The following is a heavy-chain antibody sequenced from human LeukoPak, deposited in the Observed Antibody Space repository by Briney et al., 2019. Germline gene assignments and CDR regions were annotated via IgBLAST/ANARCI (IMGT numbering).Heavy chain of an antibody. CDR3: ARGRSYDFWSGYTFDY. Sequence: GGSLRLSCAASGFTFSSYWMSWGRQAPGKGVEWVANIKQDGSEKYYVDSVKGRFTISRDNAKNSLYLQMNSLRAEDTAVYCCARGRSYDFWSGYTFDYWGQGTLVTVSS. CDR2: IKQDGSEK. D-gene: IGHD3-3*01. V-gene: IGHV3-7*01. J-gene: IGHJ4*02. CDR1: GFTFSSYW.